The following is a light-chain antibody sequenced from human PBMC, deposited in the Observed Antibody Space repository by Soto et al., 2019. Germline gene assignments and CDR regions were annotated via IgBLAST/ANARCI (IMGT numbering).Light chain of an antibody. CDR2: GAS. Sequence: EIVLTQSPGTLSLSPGERATLSCRASQSLSRTYLAWYQQRPGQAPRLLNYGASSRATGIPDRFSGSGSGTDFTLTISRLEPEDFAVYYCQQYDSSPHTFGGGTKVEIK. J-gene: IGKJ4*01. CDR1: QSLSRTY. V-gene: IGKV3-20*01. CDR3: QQYDSSPHT.